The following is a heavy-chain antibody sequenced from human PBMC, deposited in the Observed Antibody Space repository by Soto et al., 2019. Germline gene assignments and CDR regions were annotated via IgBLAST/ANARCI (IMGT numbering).Heavy chain of an antibody. Sequence: SDSLWRTCRVAGESISGYCWSWLRQTPGKGLEWIGYIYYSGSTNYNPSLKSRVTISVDTSKNQFSLKLSSVTAADTAVYYCASYDILTGQFDYWGQGTLVNVSS. CDR1: GESISGYC. CDR3: ASYDILTGQFDY. V-gene: IGHV4-59*01. J-gene: IGHJ4*02. D-gene: IGHD3-9*01. CDR2: IYYSGST.